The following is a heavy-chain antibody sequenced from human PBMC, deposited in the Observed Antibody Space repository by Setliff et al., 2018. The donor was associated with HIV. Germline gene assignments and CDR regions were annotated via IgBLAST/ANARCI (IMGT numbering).Heavy chain of an antibody. J-gene: IGHJ3*02. CDR2: ISAYNANT. Sequence: ASVKVSCKASGYTFTSYGITWVRQAPGQGLEWMGWISAYNANTNSAQKLQGRVTMTRDTSISTAYMELSRLRSYDTAVYYCARGTRVGANDAFDIWGQGTMVTASS. V-gene: IGHV1-18*01. CDR3: ARGTRVGANDAFDI. CDR1: GYTFTSYG. D-gene: IGHD1-26*01.